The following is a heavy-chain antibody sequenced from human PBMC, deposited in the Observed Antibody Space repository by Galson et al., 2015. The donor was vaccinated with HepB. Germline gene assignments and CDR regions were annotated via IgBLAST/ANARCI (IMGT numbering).Heavy chain of an antibody. CDR1: GFTFSSRG. CDR2: ISGNGGNI. J-gene: IGHJ4*02. V-gene: IGHV3-23*01. D-gene: IGHD3-10*01. Sequence: SLRLSCAASGFTFSSRGLSWVRQAPGKGLEWVSLISGNGGNIHYADSVKGRFTISRDNSKDTLYLQMNSLRADDTAVYYCVSNQYIPGSYFNFANWGQGTLVTVSS. CDR3: VSNQYIPGSYFNFAN.